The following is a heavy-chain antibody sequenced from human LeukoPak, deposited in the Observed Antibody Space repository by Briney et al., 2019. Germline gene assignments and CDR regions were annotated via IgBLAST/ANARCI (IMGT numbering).Heavy chain of an antibody. CDR1: GFTFSSYG. Sequence: GGSLRLSCAASGFTFSSYGMSWVRQAPGKGLEWVSAISGSGGCTYYADSVKGRFTISRDNSKNTLYLQMNSLRAEDTAVYYCARGLGELSLIRGLYFYYYMDVWGKGTTVTVSS. J-gene: IGHJ6*03. V-gene: IGHV3-23*01. D-gene: IGHD3-16*02. CDR2: ISGSGGCT. CDR3: ARGLGELSLIRGLYFYYYMDV.